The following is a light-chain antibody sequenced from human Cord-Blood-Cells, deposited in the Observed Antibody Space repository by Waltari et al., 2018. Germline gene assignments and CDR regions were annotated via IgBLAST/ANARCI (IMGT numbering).Light chain of an antibody. J-gene: IGLJ3*02. V-gene: IGLV2-23*01. CDR2: EGS. CDR3: CSYAGSSRV. CDR1: SSDVGSYNL. Sequence: PASVSGSPGQSITISCTGTSSDVGSYNLVSWYQQHPGKAPKLMIYEGSKRPSGVSNRFSGSKSGNTASLTISGLQAEDEADYYCCSYAGSSRVFGGGTKLTVL.